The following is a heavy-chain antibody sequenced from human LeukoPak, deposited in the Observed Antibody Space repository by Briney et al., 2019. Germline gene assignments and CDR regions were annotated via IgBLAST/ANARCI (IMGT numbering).Heavy chain of an antibody. CDR2: IKQDGSEK. D-gene: IGHD4-11*01. CDR3: ARDLDGLVDYSNYDTSPFDY. Sequence: GGSLRLSCAASGFTFSSYWMSWVRQAPGKGLEWVANIKQDGSEKYYVDSVKGRFTISRDNAKNSLYLQMNSLRAEDTAVYYCARDLDGLVDYSNYDTSPFDYWGQGTLVTVSS. V-gene: IGHV3-7*01. CDR1: GFTFSSYW. J-gene: IGHJ4*02.